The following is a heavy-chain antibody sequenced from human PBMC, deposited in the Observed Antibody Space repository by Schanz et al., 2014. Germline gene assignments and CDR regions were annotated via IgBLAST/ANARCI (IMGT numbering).Heavy chain of an antibody. D-gene: IGHD2-21*01. CDR3: ARDLEGYDGGGGGFAP. CDR2: INHGGST. J-gene: IGHJ5*02. V-gene: IGHV4-31*03. Sequence: QVQLQESGPGLVKPSQTLSLTCTVSGGSVSSGGDYWSWIRQHPGKGLEWIAEINHGGSTNYNPSLKSRVTISVDTSKNQFSLNLSSATAADTAVYYCARDLEGYDGGGGGFAPWGQGSLVTVSS. CDR1: GGSVSSGGDY.